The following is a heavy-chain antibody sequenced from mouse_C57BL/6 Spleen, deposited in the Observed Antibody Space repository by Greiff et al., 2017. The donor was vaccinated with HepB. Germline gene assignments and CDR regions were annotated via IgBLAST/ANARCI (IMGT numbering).Heavy chain of an antibody. CDR1: GYTFTDYY. Sequence: VQLQQSGPELVKPGASVKISCKASGYTFTDYYMNWVKQSHGKSLEWIGDINPNNGGTSYNQKFKGKATLTVDKSSSTAYMELRSLTSEDSAVYYCAVYSSSDYYAMDYWGQGTSVTVSS. V-gene: IGHV1-26*01. J-gene: IGHJ4*01. D-gene: IGHD1-1*01. CDR2: INPNNGGT. CDR3: AVYSSSDYYAMDY.